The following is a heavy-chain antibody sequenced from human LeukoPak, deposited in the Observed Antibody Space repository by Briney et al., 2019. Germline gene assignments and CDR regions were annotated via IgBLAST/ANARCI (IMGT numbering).Heavy chain of an antibody. CDR1: GYTFTSYG. CDR3: ARDGGMGSSWYYYYYGMDV. Sequence: GASVKVSCTASGYTFTSYGISWVRQAPGQGLEWMGWISAYNGNTNYAQKLQGRVTMTTDTSTSTAYMELRSLRSDDTAVYYCARDGGMGSSWYYYYYGMDVWGQGTTVTVSS. CDR2: ISAYNGNT. V-gene: IGHV1-18*01. J-gene: IGHJ6*02. D-gene: IGHD6-13*01.